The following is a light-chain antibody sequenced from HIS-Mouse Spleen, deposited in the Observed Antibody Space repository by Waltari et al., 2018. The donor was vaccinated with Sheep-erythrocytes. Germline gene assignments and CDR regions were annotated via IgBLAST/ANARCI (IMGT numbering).Light chain of an antibody. CDR1: QSVSSY. CDR2: DAS. CDR3: QQRSNWLT. V-gene: IGKV3-11*01. Sequence: EIVLTQSPATLSLSPGERATRSCRASQSVSSYLACHQQKPGQAPRLLIYDASNRATGIAARFSGSGSGTDFTLTISSLEPEDFAVYYCQQRSNWLTFGGGTKVEIK. J-gene: IGKJ4*01.